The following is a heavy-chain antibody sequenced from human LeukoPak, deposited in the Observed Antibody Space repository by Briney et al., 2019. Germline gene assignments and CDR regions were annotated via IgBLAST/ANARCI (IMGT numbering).Heavy chain of an antibody. CDR3: ARVSWGQPWSPFMDV. Sequence: PSETLSLTCTVSGGSISSGDYYWSWIRQPPGKGLEWIGYIYYSGSTYYNPSLKSRVTISVDTSKNQFSLKLSSVTAADTAVYYCARVSWGQPWSPFMDVWGKGTTVTVSS. D-gene: IGHD5-18*01. CDR2: IYYSGST. CDR1: GGSISSGDYY. J-gene: IGHJ6*03. V-gene: IGHV4-30-4*08.